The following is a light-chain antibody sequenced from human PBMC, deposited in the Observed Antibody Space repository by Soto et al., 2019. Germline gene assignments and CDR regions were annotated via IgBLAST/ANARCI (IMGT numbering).Light chain of an antibody. CDR2: GAS. Sequence: EIVMTQSPATLSVSPGERATLPCRASQSVSNNLAWYQQKPGQAPRLLIYGASTRATGIPARFSGSGSGTEFTLTISSLQSEDFAVYYCQHYNNWPSRTFGQGTKVDIK. J-gene: IGKJ1*01. CDR3: QHYNNWPSRT. V-gene: IGKV3-15*01. CDR1: QSVSNN.